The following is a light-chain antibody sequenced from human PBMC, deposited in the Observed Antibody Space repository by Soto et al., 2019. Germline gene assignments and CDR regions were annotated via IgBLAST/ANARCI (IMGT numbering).Light chain of an antibody. CDR3: TSFTTRSIYV. CDR1: TSDVGRYNY. J-gene: IGLJ1*01. CDR2: DVS. V-gene: IGLV2-14*03. Sequence: QSVLTQPASLSGSPGQSISISCTGTTSDVGRYNYVSWYQQHPGKAPKLMIYDVSYRPSWVSNRFSGSKSGITASLTISGLQAEDLAEYYCTSFTTRSIYVSGPVTNLTVL.